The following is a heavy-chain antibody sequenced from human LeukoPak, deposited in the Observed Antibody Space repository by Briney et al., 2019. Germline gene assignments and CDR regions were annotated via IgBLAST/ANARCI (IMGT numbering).Heavy chain of an antibody. CDR2: INPNSGGT. CDR3: ARGSIKTLRYSDWFPRGYFDY. J-gene: IGHJ4*02. CDR1: GYTFTGYY. Sequence: ASVKVSCKASGYTFTGYYMHWVRQAPGQGLEWMGWINPNSGGTNYAQKFQGWVTMTRDTSISTAYMELSRLRSDDTAVYYCARGSIKTLRYSDWFPRGYFDYWGQGTLVTVSS. D-gene: IGHD3-9*01. V-gene: IGHV1-2*04.